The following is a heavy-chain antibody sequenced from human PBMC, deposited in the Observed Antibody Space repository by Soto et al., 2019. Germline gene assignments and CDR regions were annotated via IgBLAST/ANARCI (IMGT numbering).Heavy chain of an antibody. CDR3: ANILSGATEY. CDR1: GFPFNSYV. Sequence: QVQLVESGGGVVLPGRSLKLSCAASGFPFNSYVMHWVRQAPGKGLEWVASIYYDGSKKYYTDSVKGRFTISRDNSKNTVSLQMTSLRAEDTAVYYCANILSGATEYWGQGTLVTVSS. CDR2: IYYDGSKK. J-gene: IGHJ4*02. D-gene: IGHD3-10*01. V-gene: IGHV3-30*18.